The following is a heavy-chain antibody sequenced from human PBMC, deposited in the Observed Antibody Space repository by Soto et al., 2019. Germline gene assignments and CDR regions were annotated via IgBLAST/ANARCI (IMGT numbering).Heavy chain of an antibody. D-gene: IGHD3-22*01. CDR2: IYYSGST. J-gene: IGHJ5*02. V-gene: IGHV4-30-4*01. Sequence: SETLSLTCTVSGGSISSGDYYWTWIRQPPGKGLEWIGYIYYSGSTYYNPSLKSRVTISVDTSKNQFSLKLSSVTAADSAVYYCARGRPDPYYYDTSGHHYVAWGQGTLVTVSS. CDR1: GGSISSGDYY. CDR3: ARGRPDPYYYDTSGHHYVA.